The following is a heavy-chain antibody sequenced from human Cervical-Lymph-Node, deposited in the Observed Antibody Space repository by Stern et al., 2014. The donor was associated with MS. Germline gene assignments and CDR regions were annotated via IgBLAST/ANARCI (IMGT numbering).Heavy chain of an antibody. CDR2: INPHSGGT. D-gene: IGHD2-2*01. Sequence: VQLVESGAEVRQPGASLKVSCKASGYTFTEYYMHWVRQAPGQGLEWVGRINPHSGGTKYAEKFQGWVTMTRDTSIGTVYMEMSRLRSDDTAVYYCAREVDCSSTSCLYYYYAMDVWGQGTTVTVS. CDR3: AREVDCSSTSCLYYYYAMDV. V-gene: IGHV1-2*04. J-gene: IGHJ6*02. CDR1: GYTFTEYY.